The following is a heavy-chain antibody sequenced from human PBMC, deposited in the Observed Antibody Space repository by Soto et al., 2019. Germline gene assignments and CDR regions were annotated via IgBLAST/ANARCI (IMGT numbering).Heavy chain of an antibody. CDR1: GYTFTNYE. CDR3: ARIASSGSCNWCDP. Sequence: ASVKVSCTASGYTFTNYEINWVRQATGQGLEWMGWMNPGSGHKGYAHKSQGRVTMTRNISISTSYMELSRMVSAATALYYCARIASSGSCNWCDPCGQVTLVTVSS. CDR2: MNPGSGHK. V-gene: IGHV1-8*01. D-gene: IGHD3-10*01. J-gene: IGHJ5*02.